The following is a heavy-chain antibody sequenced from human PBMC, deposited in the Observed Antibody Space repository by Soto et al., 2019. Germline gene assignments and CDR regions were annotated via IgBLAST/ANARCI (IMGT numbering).Heavy chain of an antibody. Sequence: GGSLRLACAASGFTFLSYEMHCVRQAPGKGLEWVAFTSSDGSNHYYADSVKGRFTMSRDNSKTMLYLQMNSLRAEDTAVYYFARRPTVSYYGLDVWGQGTTVTV. D-gene: IGHD4-17*01. CDR2: TSSDGSNH. CDR3: ARRPTVSYYGLDV. CDR1: GFTFLSYE. J-gene: IGHJ6*02. V-gene: IGHV3-30*04.